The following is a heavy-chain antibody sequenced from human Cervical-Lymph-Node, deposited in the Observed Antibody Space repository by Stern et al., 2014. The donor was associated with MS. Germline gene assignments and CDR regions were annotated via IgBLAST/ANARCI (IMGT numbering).Heavy chain of an antibody. V-gene: IGHV5-51*01. CDR2: SYPGDPDA. CDR1: GYTFGNYY. J-gene: IGHJ4*02. Sequence: EVQLVESGAEVKKPGESLKISCKGSGYTFGNYYIAWVRQMPGKGLEWMGISYPGDPDAEYSPSFQGRVIISADKSLNTAYLQWSSLKASDTAMYYCARQAYDYGGNSFDYWGQGTLVTVPS. D-gene: IGHD4-23*01. CDR3: ARQAYDYGGNSFDY.